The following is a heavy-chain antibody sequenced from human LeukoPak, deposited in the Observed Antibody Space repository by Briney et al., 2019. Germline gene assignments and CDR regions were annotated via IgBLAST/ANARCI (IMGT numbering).Heavy chain of an antibody. V-gene: IGHV4-4*07. D-gene: IGHD1-1*01. CDR1: GGSISSYY. J-gene: IGHJ4*02. CDR2: IYISGST. CDR3: ARDRGTWNDDGFDY. Sequence: ASETLSLTCTVSGGSISSYYWSWIRQPAGKGLEWIGRIYISGSTNYNPSLKSRVTMSVDTSKNQFSLKLSSVTAADTAVYCCARDRGTWNDDGFDYWGQGTLVTVSS.